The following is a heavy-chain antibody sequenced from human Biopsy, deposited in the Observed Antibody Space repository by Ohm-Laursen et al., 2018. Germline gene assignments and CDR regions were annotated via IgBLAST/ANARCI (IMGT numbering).Heavy chain of an antibody. CDR3: ARGRSVSSGYVHYYVMDV. D-gene: IGHD5-12*01. J-gene: IGHJ6*02. V-gene: IGHV1-46*01. CDR1: GYTFTRYY. Sequence: GASVKVSCKPSGYTFTRYYIHWVRQAPGRGLEWMGLINANGDSIAYSQKFQGRATMTRDTSTSTVYMELSSLRSEDMAVYYCARGRSVSSGYVHYYVMDVWGQGTTFPFSS. CDR2: INANGDSI.